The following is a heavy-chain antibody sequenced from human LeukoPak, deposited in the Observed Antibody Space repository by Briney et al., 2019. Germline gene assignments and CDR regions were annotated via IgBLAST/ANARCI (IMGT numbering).Heavy chain of an antibody. D-gene: IGHD5-18*01. J-gene: IGHJ4*02. CDR2: IYYSGST. V-gene: IGHV4-59*08. CDR1: GGSISSYY. Sequence: SETLSPTCTVSGGSISSYYWSWIRQPPGKGLERIGYIYYSGSTNYNPSLKSRVTISVDTSKNQFALKLSSVTAADTAVYYCARRGYSYAIDYWGQGTLVTVSS. CDR3: ARRGYSYAIDY.